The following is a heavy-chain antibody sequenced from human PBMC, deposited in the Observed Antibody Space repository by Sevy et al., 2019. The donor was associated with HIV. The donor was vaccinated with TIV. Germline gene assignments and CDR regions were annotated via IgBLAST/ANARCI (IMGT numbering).Heavy chain of an antibody. D-gene: IGHD3-16*01. J-gene: IGHJ4*02. V-gene: IGHV4-39*01. CDR2: IYYSGST. Sequence: SETLSLTCTVSGGSISSSSYYWGWIRQPPGKGLEWIGSIYYSGSTYYNPSLKSRVTISVDTYKNQFSLKLSSVTAADTAVYYCARLTATALGLAYYFDYWGQGTLVTVSS. CDR1: GGSISSSSYY. CDR3: ARLTATALGLAYYFDY.